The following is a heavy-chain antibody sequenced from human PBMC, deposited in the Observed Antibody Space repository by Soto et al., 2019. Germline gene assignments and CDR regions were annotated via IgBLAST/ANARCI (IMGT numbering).Heavy chain of an antibody. CDR2: ISYDGSNK. Sequence: QVQLVESGGGVVQPGRSLRLSCAASGFTFSSYAMHWVRQAPGKGLEWVAVISYDGSNKYYADSVKGRFTISRDNSKNTLFLQMNSLRAEDTAVYYCARVGRPHYFDYWGQGPLVTVSS. J-gene: IGHJ4*02. CDR3: ARVGRPHYFDY. CDR1: GFTFSSYA. V-gene: IGHV3-30-3*01.